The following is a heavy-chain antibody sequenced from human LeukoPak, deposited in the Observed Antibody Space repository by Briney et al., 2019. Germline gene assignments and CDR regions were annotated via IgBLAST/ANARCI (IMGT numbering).Heavy chain of an antibody. J-gene: IGHJ4*02. Sequence: PGGSLRLSCAPSGFTFSIYAMSWVRQAPGEGLEWVSAISGSGRDTYHPDSVKYPFTISRDKSKNTLYLQMNSLRADDTAVYYCATNYYDSSGYFPNIDYWGQGAPVSVSS. CDR3: ATNYYDSSGYFPNIDY. V-gene: IGHV3-23*01. CDR2: ISGSGRDT. CDR1: GFTFSIYA. D-gene: IGHD3-22*01.